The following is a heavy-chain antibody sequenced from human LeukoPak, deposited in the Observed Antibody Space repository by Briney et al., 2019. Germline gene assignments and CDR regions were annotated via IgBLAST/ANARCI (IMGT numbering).Heavy chain of an antibody. J-gene: IGHJ4*02. CDR3: AKDHSDSGRAFEY. CDR2: MSSDGINT. Sequence: PGRSLRLSCATSGFTFRTTGVHWVRQGPGKGLEWVALMSSDGINTYYADSVKGRFTVSRDSSRDTLYLQMNSVRPDDTAVYYCAKDHSDSGRAFEYWGRGTLVTVSS. D-gene: IGHD1-26*01. CDR1: GFTFRTTG. V-gene: IGHV3-30*18.